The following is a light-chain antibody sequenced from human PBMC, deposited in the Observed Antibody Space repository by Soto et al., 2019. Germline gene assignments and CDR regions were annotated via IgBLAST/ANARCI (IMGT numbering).Light chain of an antibody. V-gene: IGKV3D-20*02. CDR3: QQSSNWPPEIT. J-gene: IGKJ5*01. Sequence: EILWTKSQGTLSLSLGESSPLSCRGSPSVSSSYLAWYQQKPGQAPRLLIYGASSRATGIPDRFSGSGSGKDFILNISSLEPEDFAVYYGQQSSNWPPEITVGQGTRLEIK. CDR1: PSVSSSY. CDR2: GAS.